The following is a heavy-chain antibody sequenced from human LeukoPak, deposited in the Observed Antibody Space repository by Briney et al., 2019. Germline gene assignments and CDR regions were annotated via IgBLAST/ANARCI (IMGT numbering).Heavy chain of an antibody. Sequence: PGGSLRLSCAAAGFTFSSYWMSWVRQAPGKGLEWVANIKQDGSEKYYVDSVKGRFTISRDNAKNSLYLQMNSLRAEDTAVYYCARDYSEEYYYYYMDVWGKGTTVTISS. CDR3: ARDYSEEYYYYYMDV. CDR2: IKQDGSEK. D-gene: IGHD5-18*01. J-gene: IGHJ6*03. CDR1: GFTFSSYW. V-gene: IGHV3-7*01.